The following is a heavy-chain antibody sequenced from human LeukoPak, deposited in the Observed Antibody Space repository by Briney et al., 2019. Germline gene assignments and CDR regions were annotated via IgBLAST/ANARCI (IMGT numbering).Heavy chain of an antibody. CDR3: AKDFPQLWSD. CDR2: ISWNSGSI. CDR1: GFTFDDYA. Sequence: PGGSLRLSCAASGFTFDDYAMHWVRQAPGKGLEWVSGISWNSGSIGYADSVKGRFTISRDNAKNSLYLQMNSLRAEDTAVYYCAKDFPQLWSDWGQGTLVTVSS. V-gene: IGHV3-9*01. J-gene: IGHJ4*02. D-gene: IGHD5-18*01.